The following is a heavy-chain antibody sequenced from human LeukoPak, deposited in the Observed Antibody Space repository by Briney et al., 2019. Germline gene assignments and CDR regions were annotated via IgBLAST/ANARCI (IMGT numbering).Heavy chain of an antibody. J-gene: IGHJ4*02. CDR2: IIPILGTA. V-gene: IGHV1-69*05. Sequence: SVKVSCKASGGTFSTYAISWVRQAPGQGLEWMGGIIPILGTANYAQKFQGRGTITTDESTSTAYMELSSLRSEDTALYYCARVSGSYSYTDHFDYWGQGTLVTVSS. CDR3: ARVSGSYSYTDHFDY. CDR1: GGTFSTYA. D-gene: IGHD1-26*01.